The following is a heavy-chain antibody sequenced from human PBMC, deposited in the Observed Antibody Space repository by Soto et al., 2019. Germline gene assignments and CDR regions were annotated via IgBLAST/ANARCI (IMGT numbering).Heavy chain of an antibody. D-gene: IGHD2-15*01. Sequence: SLRLSCAASGFTFSSYGMHWVRQAPGKGLEWVAAISYDGSNKYYADSVKSRFTISRDNSRNTVYMQMNSLRAEDTAVYHCAKVDSGGAFDMWGQGTMVTVSS. CDR1: GFTFSSYG. CDR2: ISYDGSNK. J-gene: IGHJ3*02. CDR3: AKVDSGGAFDM. V-gene: IGHV3-30*18.